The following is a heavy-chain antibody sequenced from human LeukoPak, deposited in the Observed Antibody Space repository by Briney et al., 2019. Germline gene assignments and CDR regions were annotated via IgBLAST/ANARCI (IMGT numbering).Heavy chain of an antibody. J-gene: IGHJ3*01. D-gene: IGHD4-17*01. Sequence: ASVKVSCEASGYTFTGYYMHWVRQAPGHGLEWMGWINPNSGGTNYAQKFQGRVTMTRDTSIRAAYMELSRLRSDDTAVYYCATPDDYAAAFDLWGQGTMVTVSS. CDR3: ATPDDYAAAFDL. V-gene: IGHV1-2*02. CDR1: GYTFTGYY. CDR2: INPNSGGT.